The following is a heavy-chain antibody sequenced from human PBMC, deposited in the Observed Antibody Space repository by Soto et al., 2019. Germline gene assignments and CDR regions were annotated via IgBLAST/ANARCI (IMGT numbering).Heavy chain of an antibody. CDR1: GGTFSSYA. D-gene: IGHD1-1*01. J-gene: IGHJ3*02. CDR3: ASMERRFEVNAFDI. CDR2: IITIFGTA. V-gene: IGHV1-69*06. Sequence: QVQLVQSGAEVKKPGSSVKVSCKASGGTFSSYAISWVRQAPGQWLEWMGGIITIFGTANNAQKIQGRDTINAEKSKSTAYRELRSLRSYPMAVYYSASMERRFEVNAFDIGGHVTKITVS.